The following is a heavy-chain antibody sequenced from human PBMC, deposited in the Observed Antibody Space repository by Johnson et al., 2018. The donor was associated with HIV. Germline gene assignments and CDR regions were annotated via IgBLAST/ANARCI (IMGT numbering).Heavy chain of an antibody. CDR3: AREGVEGAFDI. V-gene: IGHV3-NL1*01. CDR2: IYSGGST. J-gene: IGHJ3*02. CDR1: GFTFSSYG. D-gene: IGHD2-15*01. Sequence: VQLVESGGGVVQPGGSLRLSCAASGFTFSSYGMHWVRQAPGKGLEWVSVIYSGGSTYYADSVKGRFTISRDNSKNTLYLQMNSLRAEDTAVYYCAREGVEGAFDIWGQGTMVTVSS.